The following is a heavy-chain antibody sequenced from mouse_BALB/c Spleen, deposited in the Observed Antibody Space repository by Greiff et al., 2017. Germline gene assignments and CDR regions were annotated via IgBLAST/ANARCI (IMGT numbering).Heavy chain of an antibody. CDR2: ISYSGST. J-gene: IGHJ1*01. V-gene: IGHV3-2*02. Sequence: EVMLVESGPGLVKPSQSLSLTCTVTGYSITSDYAWNWIRQFPGNKLEWMGYISYSGSTSYNPSLKSRISITRDTSKNQFFLQLNSVTTEDTATYYCAREGGRYDVNWYFDVWGAGTTVTVSS. CDR1: GYSITSDYA. D-gene: IGHD2-14*01. CDR3: AREGGRYDVNWYFDV.